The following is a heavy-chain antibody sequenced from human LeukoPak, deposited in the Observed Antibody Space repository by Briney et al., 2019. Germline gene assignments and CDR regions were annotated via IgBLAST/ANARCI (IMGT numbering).Heavy chain of an antibody. D-gene: IGHD3-22*01. CDR1: GSSISNNAL. CDR3: ARGAGSSSAYQPFDY. CDR2: VYNSGTT. J-gene: IGHJ4*02. Sequence: SETLSLTCAVSGSSISNNALWGWIRQPPGKGLEWIGYVYNSGTTKYNPSLKSRVIISIDTSKNQFSLKLNSVTAADTAVYYCARGAGSSSAYQPFDYWGQGTLVTVSS. V-gene: IGHV4-28*03.